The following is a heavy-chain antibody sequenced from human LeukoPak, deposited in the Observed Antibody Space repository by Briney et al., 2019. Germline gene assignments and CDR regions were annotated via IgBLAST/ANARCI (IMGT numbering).Heavy chain of an antibody. CDR2: ITPFNGST. J-gene: IGHJ3*02. CDR1: GYTFTYRY. Sequence: SVKVSCKVSGYTFTYRYLHWVRQAPGQALEWMGWITPFNGSTNYAQKFQDRVTITRDRSMSTAYMELSSLRSEDTAMYYCASIRDGYNHAFDIWGKGTTVTVSS. CDR3: ASIRDGYNHAFDI. D-gene: IGHD5-24*01. V-gene: IGHV1-45*02.